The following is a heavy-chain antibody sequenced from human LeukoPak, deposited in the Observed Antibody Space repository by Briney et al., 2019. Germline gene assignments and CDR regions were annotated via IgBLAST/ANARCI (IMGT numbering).Heavy chain of an antibody. J-gene: IGHJ3*02. CDR2: ISSSSSYI. CDR1: GFTFSSYS. D-gene: IGHD5-18*01. CDR3: ASPEYSYGFNDAFDI. V-gene: IGHV3-21*01. Sequence: PGRSLRLSCAASGFTFSSYSMNRVRQAPGKGLEWVSSISSSSSYIYYADSVKGRFTISRDNAKNSLYLQMNSLRAEDTAVYYCASPEYSYGFNDAFDIWGQGTMVTVSS.